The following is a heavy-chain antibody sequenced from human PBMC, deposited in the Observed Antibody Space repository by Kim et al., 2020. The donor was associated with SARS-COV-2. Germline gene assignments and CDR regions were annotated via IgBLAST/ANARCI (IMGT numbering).Heavy chain of an antibody. D-gene: IGHD6-13*01. V-gene: IGHV1-18*04. CDR2: ISAYNGNT. J-gene: IGHJ4*02. CDR3: ARGVTDPSSSWYSD. Sequence: ASVKVSCKASGYTFTSYGISWVRQAPGQGLEWMGWISAYNGNTNYAQKLQGRVTMTTDTSTSTAYMELRSLRSDDTAVYYCARGVTDPSSSWYSDWGQGTLVTVSS. CDR1: GYTFTSYG.